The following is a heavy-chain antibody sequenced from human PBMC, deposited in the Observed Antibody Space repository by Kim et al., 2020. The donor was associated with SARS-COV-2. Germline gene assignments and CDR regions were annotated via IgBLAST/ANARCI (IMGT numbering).Heavy chain of an antibody. CDR1: GGSISSSSYY. J-gene: IGHJ4*02. D-gene: IGHD6-19*01. Sequence: SETLSLTCTVSGGSISSSSYYWGWIRQPPGKGLEWIGSIYYSGSTYYNPSLKSRVTISVDTSKNQFSLKLSSVTAADTAVYYCARDVGGSGWPGFDYWGQGTLVTVSS. V-gene: IGHV4-39*07. CDR2: IYYSGST. CDR3: ARDVGGSGWPGFDY.